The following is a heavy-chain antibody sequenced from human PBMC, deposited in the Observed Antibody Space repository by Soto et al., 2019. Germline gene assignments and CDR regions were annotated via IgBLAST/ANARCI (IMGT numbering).Heavy chain of an antibody. CDR1: GYTFTEYD. CDR3: ARPIAADSAGYGMDV. CDR2: MNPNSGNT. Sequence: ASVKVSCKTSGYTFTEYDINWVRQAPGQGLEWMGWMNPNSGNTGYAQKFQGRVTMTRNTSISTAYMELSSLRSEDTAVYYCARPIAADSAGYGMDVWGQGTTVTVSS. V-gene: IGHV1-8*01. D-gene: IGHD6-13*01. J-gene: IGHJ6*02.